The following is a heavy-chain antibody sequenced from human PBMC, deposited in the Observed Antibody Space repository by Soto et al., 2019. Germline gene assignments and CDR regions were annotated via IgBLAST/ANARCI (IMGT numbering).Heavy chain of an antibody. CDR2: INPNSGGT. D-gene: IGHD3-3*01. Sequence: ASVKVSCKASGYTFTGYYMHWVRQAPGKGLEWMGWINPNSGGTNYAQKFQGRVTMTRDTYRSTVYMELRSLRSDDKAIYYCARSSGGNFGIIIEGANWCDPWGQGTLVTVSS. V-gene: IGHV1-2*02. CDR3: ARSSGGNFGIIIEGANWCDP. J-gene: IGHJ5*02. CDR1: GYTFTGYY.